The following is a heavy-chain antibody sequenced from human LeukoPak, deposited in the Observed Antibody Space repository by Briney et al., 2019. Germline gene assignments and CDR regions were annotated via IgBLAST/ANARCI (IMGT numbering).Heavy chain of an antibody. CDR1: GFSFEEYA. CDR3: AREDYDSSGYYSY. CDR2: ISWNSGNI. V-gene: IGHV3-9*01. J-gene: IGHJ4*02. D-gene: IGHD3-22*01. Sequence: PGRSLRLSCAASGFSFEEYAMHWVRQAPGKGLEWVSGISWNSGNIAYADSVKGRFTISRDNAKNSLYLQMNSLRAEDTAVYYCAREDYDSSGYYSYWGQGTLVTVSS.